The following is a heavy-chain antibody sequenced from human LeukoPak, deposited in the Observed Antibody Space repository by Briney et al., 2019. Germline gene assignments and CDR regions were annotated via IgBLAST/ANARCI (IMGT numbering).Heavy chain of an antibody. V-gene: IGHV3-9*01. J-gene: IGHJ4*02. CDR3: AKGTWEMATAHLDY. Sequence: GGSLRLSCAASGFTFDNYAMHWVRQAPGKGLEWVSGISWNSGSIGYADSVKGRFTISRDNAKNSLYLQMNSLRAEDTALYYCAKGTWEMATAHLDYWGQGTLVTVSS. D-gene: IGHD5-24*01. CDR1: GFTFDNYA. CDR2: ISWNSGSI.